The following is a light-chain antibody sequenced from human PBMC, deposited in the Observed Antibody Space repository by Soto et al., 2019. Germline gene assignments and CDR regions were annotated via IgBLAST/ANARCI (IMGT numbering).Light chain of an antibody. CDR2: GNS. J-gene: IGLJ3*02. V-gene: IGLV1-40*01. Sequence: QSVLTQPPSVSGAPGQRVTMSCTGSSSNIGAGYVVHWYQQLPGTAPKLLIYGNSNRPSGVPNRFSGSKSGTSASLAITGLQAEDEADYYCQSYDSSLSGWVFGGGTKLTVL. CDR3: QSYDSSLSGWV. CDR1: SSNIGAGYV.